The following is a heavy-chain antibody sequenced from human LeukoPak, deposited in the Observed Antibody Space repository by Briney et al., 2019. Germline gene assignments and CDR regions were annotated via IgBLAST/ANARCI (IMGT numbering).Heavy chain of an antibody. CDR3: ARDTGGGSGTEIDY. D-gene: IGHD3-10*01. J-gene: IGHJ4*02. CDR2: ISSSSSYI. V-gene: IGHV3-21*01. Sequence: GGSLRLSCAASGFTFSSYSMNRVRQAPGKGLEWVSSISSSSSYIYYADSVKGRSTISRDNAKNSLYLQMNSLRAEDTAVYYCARDTGGGSGTEIDYWGQGTLATVSS. CDR1: GFTFSSYS.